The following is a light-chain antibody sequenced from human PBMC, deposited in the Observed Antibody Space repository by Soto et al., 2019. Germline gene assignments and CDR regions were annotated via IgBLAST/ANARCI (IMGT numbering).Light chain of an antibody. CDR2: GAS. V-gene: IGKV3-15*01. CDR1: QSVGSN. Sequence: EIVMTQSPATLSVSPGERATLSCRASQSVGSNLAWYQQKPGQSPRLLIYGASTRATGIPARFSGSGSGTEFTLTINSLQSEDFAVYYCQQYFNWPPLTFGGGTKLEIK. CDR3: QQYFNWPPLT. J-gene: IGKJ4*01.